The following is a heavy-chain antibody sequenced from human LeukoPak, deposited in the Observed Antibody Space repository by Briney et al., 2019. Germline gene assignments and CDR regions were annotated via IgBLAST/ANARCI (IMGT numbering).Heavy chain of an antibody. CDR3: ARDLRYFDLGNGMDV. V-gene: IGHV3-30*03. CDR1: GFTFSTYG. J-gene: IGHJ6*02. Sequence: PGGSLRLSCVASGFTFSTYGMNWVRQAPGKGLEWVAVISYDGSNKYYADSVKGRFTISRDNSKNTLYLQMNSLRAEDTAVYYCARDLRYFDLGNGMDVWGQGTTVTVSS. CDR2: ISYDGSNK. D-gene: IGHD3-9*01.